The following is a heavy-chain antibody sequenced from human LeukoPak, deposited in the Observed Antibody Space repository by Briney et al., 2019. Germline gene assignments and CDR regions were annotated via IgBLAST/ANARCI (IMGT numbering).Heavy chain of an antibody. Sequence: GASAKVSCKASGYTFTSYDINWVRQATGQGLEWMGWMNPNSGNTGYAQKFQGRVTMTRNTSISTAYMELSSLRSEDTAVYYCARSQAGYSSSWYGGDAFDIWGQGTMVTVSS. CDR2: MNPNSGNT. CDR1: GYTFTSYD. D-gene: IGHD6-13*01. J-gene: IGHJ3*02. CDR3: ARSQAGYSSSWYGGDAFDI. V-gene: IGHV1-8*01.